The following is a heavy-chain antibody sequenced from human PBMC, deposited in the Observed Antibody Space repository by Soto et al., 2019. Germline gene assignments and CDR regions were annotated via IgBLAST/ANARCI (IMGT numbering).Heavy chain of an antibody. V-gene: IGHV1-18*01. J-gene: IGHJ6*02. CDR1: GYTFTSYG. CDR3: ASDLRLGENYYYYGMDV. D-gene: IGHD2-21*01. CDR2: ISAYNGNT. Sequence: GASVKVSCKASGYTFTSYGISWVRQAPGQGLEWMGWISAYNGNTNYAQKLQGRVTMTTDTSTSTAYMELRSLRSDDTAVYYCASDLRLGENYYYYGMDVWGQGTTVTVSS.